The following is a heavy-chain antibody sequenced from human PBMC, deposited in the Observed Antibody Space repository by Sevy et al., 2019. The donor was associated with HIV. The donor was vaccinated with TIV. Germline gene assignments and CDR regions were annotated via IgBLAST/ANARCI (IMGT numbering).Heavy chain of an antibody. CDR1: GFTLSSYS. V-gene: IGHV3-21*03. CDR3: ARDGYYDSSGYYRDAFDI. CDR2: ISSSSSYI. J-gene: IGHJ3*02. D-gene: IGHD3-22*01. Sequence: GGSLRLSCAASGFTLSSYSMNWVRQAPGKGLEWVSSISSSSSYIYYADSVKGRFTISRDSAKNSLYLQMNSLRSEDTAVYYCARDGYYDSSGYYRDAFDIWGQGSMVTVSS.